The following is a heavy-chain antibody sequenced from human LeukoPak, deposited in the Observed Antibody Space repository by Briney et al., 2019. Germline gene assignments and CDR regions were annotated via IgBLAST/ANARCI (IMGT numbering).Heavy chain of an antibody. V-gene: IGHV3-66*02. CDR3: VTSTGQQFIPYDY. CDR2: IYGADAA. Sequence: GALSLSCAAAGFNVSSNYMTWTRQAPGKGLEWVSLIYGADAAYYAESVRGRFMISRDNLKNTLFLQMNSLRVEDTAVYYCVTSTGQQFIPYDYWGQGTHVTVSS. D-gene: IGHD6-13*01. J-gene: IGHJ4*02. CDR1: GFNVSSNY.